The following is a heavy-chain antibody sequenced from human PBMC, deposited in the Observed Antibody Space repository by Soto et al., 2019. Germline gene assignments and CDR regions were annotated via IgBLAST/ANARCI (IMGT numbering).Heavy chain of an antibody. V-gene: IGHV1-46*01. Sequence: GASVKVSCKASGYTFTTYYIQWVRQAPGQGLEWMGILNPNGGFTNYAQKFQGRVTISVDTSKNQFSLKLSSVTAADTAVYYCARDQFIEHGAMVRGVITYYYYGMDVWGQGTTVTVSS. CDR1: GYTFTTYY. CDR2: LNPNGGFT. CDR3: ARDQFIEHGAMVRGVITYYYYGMDV. D-gene: IGHD3-10*01. J-gene: IGHJ6*02.